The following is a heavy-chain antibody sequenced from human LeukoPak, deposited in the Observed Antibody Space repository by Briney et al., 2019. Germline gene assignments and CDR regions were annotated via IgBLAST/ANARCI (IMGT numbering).Heavy chain of an antibody. D-gene: IGHD6-6*01. CDR1: GGSISSYY. CDR3: ARHVGYSSSPPFDY. CDR2: IYYSGST. Sequence: SVTLSLTCTVSGGSISSYYWSWIRQPPGKGLEWIGYIYYSGSTNYNPSLKSRVTISVDTSKNQFSLKLSSVTAADTAVYYCARHVGYSSSPPFDYWGQGTLVTVSS. J-gene: IGHJ4*02. V-gene: IGHV4-59*08.